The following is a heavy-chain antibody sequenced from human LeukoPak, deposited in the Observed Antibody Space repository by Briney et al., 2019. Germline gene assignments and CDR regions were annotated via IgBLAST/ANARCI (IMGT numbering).Heavy chain of an antibody. CDR3: ARGLHYYYYGMDV. Sequence: GRSLRLSCAASGFTFSSYTMHWVRQAPGKGLEWVAVTSYDGSNKYYADSVKGRFTISRDNSKNTLYLQMNSLRAEDTAVYYCARGLHYYYYGMDVWGQGTTVTVSS. CDR2: TSYDGSNK. CDR1: GFTFSSYT. D-gene: IGHD3-10*01. V-gene: IGHV3-30-3*01. J-gene: IGHJ6*02.